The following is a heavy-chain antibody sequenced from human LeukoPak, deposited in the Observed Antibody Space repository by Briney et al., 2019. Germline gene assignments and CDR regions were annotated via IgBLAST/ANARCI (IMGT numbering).Heavy chain of an antibody. CDR2: IYTSGST. CDR1: GGSISSGSYY. CDR3: ARVKLVVVAATNYYYYMDV. V-gene: IGHV4-61*02. Sequence: SETLSLTCTVSGGSISSGSYYWSWIRQPAGKGLEWIGRIYTSGSTNYNPSLKSRVTISVDTSKNQFSLKLSSVTAADTAVYYCARVKLVVVAATNYYYYMDVWGKGTTVTISS. J-gene: IGHJ6*03. D-gene: IGHD2-15*01.